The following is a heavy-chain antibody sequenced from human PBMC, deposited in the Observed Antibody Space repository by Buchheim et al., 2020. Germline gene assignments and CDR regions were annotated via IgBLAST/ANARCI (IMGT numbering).Heavy chain of an antibody. D-gene: IGHD2-2*01. Sequence: QVQLQESGPGLVKPSGTLSLTCAVSGGSISSSNWWSWVRQPPGKGLEWIGEIYHSGSTNYNPSHKSRVTITVDKSKNQFSMKLSSVTAADTAVYYCARDQFYCSSTSCSGYYYYYMDVWGKGTT. CDR2: IYHSGST. CDR1: GGSISSSNW. V-gene: IGHV4-4*02. CDR3: ARDQFYCSSTSCSGYYYYYMDV. J-gene: IGHJ6*03.